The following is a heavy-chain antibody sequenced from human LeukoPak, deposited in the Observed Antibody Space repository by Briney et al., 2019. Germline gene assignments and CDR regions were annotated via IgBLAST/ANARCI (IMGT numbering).Heavy chain of an antibody. J-gene: IGHJ4*02. CDR3: ARDRNVVDFDY. V-gene: IGHV3-30*03. CDR1: GFTFSSYG. CDR2: ISYDGSNK. D-gene: IGHD2-2*01. Sequence: PGGSLRLSCAASGFTFSSYGMHWVRQAPGKGLEWVAVISYDGSNKYYADSVKGRFTISRDNAKNSLYLQMNSLRAEDTAVYYCARDRNVVDFDYWGQGTLVTVSS.